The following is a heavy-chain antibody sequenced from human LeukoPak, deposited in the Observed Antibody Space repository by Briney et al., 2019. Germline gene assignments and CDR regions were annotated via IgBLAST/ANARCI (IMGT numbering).Heavy chain of an antibody. D-gene: IGHD3-22*01. CDR3: AREFQNRGYYDSSGPAY. Sequence: SVKVSCKASGGTFSSYAISWVRQAPGQGLEWMGGIIPIFGTANYAQKFQGRVTITTDESPSTAYMELSSLRSEDPAVYYCAREFQNRGYYDSSGPAYWGQGTLVTVSS. CDR2: IIPIFGTA. J-gene: IGHJ4*02. V-gene: IGHV1-69*05. CDR1: GGTFSSYA.